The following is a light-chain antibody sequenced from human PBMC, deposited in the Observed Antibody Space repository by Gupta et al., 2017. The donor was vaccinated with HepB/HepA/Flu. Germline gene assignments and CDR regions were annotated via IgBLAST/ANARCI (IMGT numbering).Light chain of an antibody. J-gene: IGKJ1*01. CDR1: QSISSY. CDR3: QHRDSTPLT. V-gene: IGKV1-39*01. Sequence: DIQMTQSPSSLSASVGDRVTITCRASQSISSYLNWYQQKPGKAPKLLIYAASSLQSGVPSRFSGSGSGTDFTLTISGLQPEDFAVYYCQHRDSTPLTFGQGTKVEIK. CDR2: AAS.